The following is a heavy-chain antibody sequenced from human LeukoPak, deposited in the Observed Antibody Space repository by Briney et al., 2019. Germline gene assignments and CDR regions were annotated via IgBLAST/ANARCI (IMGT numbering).Heavy chain of an antibody. CDR2: IWYDGSNK. J-gene: IGHJ4*02. CDR3: ARDNDYGDYGIDY. CDR1: GFTFSSYG. Sequence: GRSLTPSCAASGFTFSSYGMHWVRQPPGKGLEWVAVIWYDGSNKYYADSVKGRFTISRDKSKNTLYLQMNSLRAEDTAVYYCARDNDYGDYGIDYWGQGTLVTVSS. D-gene: IGHD4-17*01. V-gene: IGHV3-33*01.